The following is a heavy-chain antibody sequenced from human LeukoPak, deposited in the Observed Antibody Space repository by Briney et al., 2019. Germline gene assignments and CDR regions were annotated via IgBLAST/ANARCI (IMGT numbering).Heavy chain of an antibody. CDR2: ISGSGGST. CDR3: AKGIAVAGIGIDY. V-gene: IGHV3-23*01. Sequence: GGSLRLSCAASGFTFSSYAMSWVRQAPGKRLEWVSAISGSGGSTYYADSVKGRFTISRDNSKNTLYLQMNSLRAEDTAVYYCAKGIAVAGIGIDYWGQGTLVTVSS. D-gene: IGHD6-19*01. CDR1: GFTFSSYA. J-gene: IGHJ4*02.